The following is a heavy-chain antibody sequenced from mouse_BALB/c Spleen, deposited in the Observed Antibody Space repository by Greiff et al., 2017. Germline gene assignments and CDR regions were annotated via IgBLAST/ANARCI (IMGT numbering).Heavy chain of an antibody. V-gene: IGHV5-12-1*01. D-gene: IGHD1-1*02. Sequence: EVQLVESGGGLVKPGGSLKFSCAASGFAFSSYDMSWVRQTPEKRLEWVAYISSGGGSTYYPDTVKGRFTISRDNAKNTLYLQMSSLTSEDTAMYYCARQGEWSYAMDYWGQGTSVTVSS. J-gene: IGHJ4*01. CDR1: GFAFSSYD. CDR3: ARQGEWSYAMDY. CDR2: ISSGGGST.